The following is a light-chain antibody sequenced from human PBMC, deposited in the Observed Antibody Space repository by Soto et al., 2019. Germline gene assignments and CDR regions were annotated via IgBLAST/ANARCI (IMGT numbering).Light chain of an antibody. J-gene: IGLJ1*01. CDR3: TSYAGGNNV. CDR1: SSDVGGYNY. V-gene: IGLV2-8*01. CDR2: EVN. Sequence: QSVLTQPPSASGSPGQSVTISCTGTSSDVGGYNYVSWYQQYPGKVPKLMVYEVNKWPSGVPDRFSGSKSGNTASLTVSGLQDEDEADYYCTSYAGGNNVFGTGTKLTVL.